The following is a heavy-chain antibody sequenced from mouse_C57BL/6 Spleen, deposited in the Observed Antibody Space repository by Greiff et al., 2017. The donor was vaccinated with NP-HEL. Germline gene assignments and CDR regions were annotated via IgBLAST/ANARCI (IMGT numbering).Heavy chain of an antibody. CDR1: GYTFTSYW. D-gene: IGHD1-1*01. J-gene: IGHJ2*01. CDR2: IDPSDSET. Sequence: QVQLQQPGAELVRPGSSVKLSCKASGYTFTSYWMHWVKQRPIQGLEWIGNIDPSDSETHYNQKFKDKATLTVDKSSSTAYMLLSSLTSEDSAVYYCARGQAYYGFDYWGQGTTLTVSS. CDR3: ARGQAYYGFDY. V-gene: IGHV1-52*01.